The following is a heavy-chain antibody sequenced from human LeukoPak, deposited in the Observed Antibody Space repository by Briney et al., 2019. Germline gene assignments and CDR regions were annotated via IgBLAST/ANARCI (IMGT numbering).Heavy chain of an antibody. Sequence: GGSLRLSCAASGFTFSGYYMSWIRQAPGKGLEWVSYISGSGSTVYYAASVRGRFTISRDNAKNSLFLQMNSLRAEDTAVYYCARDRGNSDPGDWFDSWGQGTLVTVSS. V-gene: IGHV3-11*01. CDR3: ARDRGNSDPGDWFDS. J-gene: IGHJ5*01. CDR2: ISGSGSTV. D-gene: IGHD4-23*01. CDR1: GFTFSGYY.